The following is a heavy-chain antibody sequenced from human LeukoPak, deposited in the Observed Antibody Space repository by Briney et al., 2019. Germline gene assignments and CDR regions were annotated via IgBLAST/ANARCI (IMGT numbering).Heavy chain of an antibody. J-gene: IGHJ4*02. D-gene: IGHD2-21*01. CDR2: VYYNGAA. Sequence: SETLSLTCTVSGGFINSRDYYWGWIRQPPGKGLEWIGSVYYNGAAYYTPSLKSRVTISIDTSKNQFSLRLSSVTAVDTAVYYCARQYCGGDTCCGVGGSVYWGQGTLVTVSS. CDR1: GGFINSRDYY. V-gene: IGHV4-39*01. CDR3: ARQYCGGDTCCGVGGSVY.